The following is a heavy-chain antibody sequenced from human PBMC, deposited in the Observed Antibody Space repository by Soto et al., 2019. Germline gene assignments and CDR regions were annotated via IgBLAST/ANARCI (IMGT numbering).Heavy chain of an antibody. D-gene: IGHD6-19*01. J-gene: IGHJ4*02. Sequence: GGSLRLSCVASGFTFSSYGMHWVRQAPGKGLEWVAVISYDGSNKYYADSVKGRFTISRDNSKNTLYLQMNSLRAEDTAVYYCAKDPNSGWYFDYWGQGTLVTVSS. CDR3: AKDPNSGWYFDY. CDR1: GFTFSSYG. V-gene: IGHV3-30*18. CDR2: ISYDGSNK.